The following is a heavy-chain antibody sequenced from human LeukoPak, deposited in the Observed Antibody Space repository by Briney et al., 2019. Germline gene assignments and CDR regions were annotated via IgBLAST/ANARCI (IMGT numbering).Heavy chain of an antibody. D-gene: IGHD3-3*01. CDR3: TTDHRTIYGVVFPDY. CDR1: GFTFSSYW. V-gene: IGHV3-74*01. CDR2: INSDGSST. J-gene: IGHJ4*02. Sequence: PGGSLRLSCAASGFTFSSYWVHWVRQAPGKGLVWVSHINSDGSSTSYADSVKGRFTISRDNAKNTLYLQMNSLRAEDTAVYYCTTDHRTIYGVVFPDYWGQGTLVIVSS.